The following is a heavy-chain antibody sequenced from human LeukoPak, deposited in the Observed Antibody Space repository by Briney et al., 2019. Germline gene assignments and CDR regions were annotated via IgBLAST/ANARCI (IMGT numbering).Heavy chain of an antibody. CDR1: GYTFTSYD. CDR2: MNPNSGNT. J-gene: IGHJ4*02. D-gene: IGHD2-2*01. V-gene: IGHV1-8*02. Sequence: ASVKVSCKASGYTFTSYDINWVRRATGQGLEWMGWMNPNSGNTGYAQKFQGRVTMTRDTSISTAYMELSRLRSDDTAVYYCARDKEMGYCSSTSCYGLFDYWGQGTLVTVSS. CDR3: ARDKEMGYCSSTSCYGLFDY.